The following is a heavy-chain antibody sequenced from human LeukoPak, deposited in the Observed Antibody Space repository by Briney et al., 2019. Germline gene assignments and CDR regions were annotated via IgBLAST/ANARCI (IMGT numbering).Heavy chain of an antibody. CDR1: GGSISSGSYY. J-gene: IGHJ4*02. V-gene: IGHV4-61*02. CDR2: IYTSGST. D-gene: IGHD3-22*01. CDR3: ARAGEGDSYYDSSGYYDY. Sequence: PSQTLSLTCTVSGGSISSGSYYWSWIRQPAGNGLEWIGRIYTSGSTNYNPSLKSRVTISVDTSKNQFSLKLSSVTAADTAVYYCARAGEGDSYYDSSGYYDYWGQGTLVTVSS.